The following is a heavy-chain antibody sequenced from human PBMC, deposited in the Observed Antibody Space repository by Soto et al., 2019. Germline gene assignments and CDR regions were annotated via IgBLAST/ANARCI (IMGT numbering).Heavy chain of an antibody. CDR1: GFTFRSYS. V-gene: IGHV3-23*01. Sequence: EVQLLESGGGMIQPGGSLRLSCAASGFTFRSYSMSWVRQAPGKGLEWVSSISGGVGNTYYVDSVKGRFTISRDNSKNTLFLQMNSLRXDDXXVYYCALGGVADWFDPWGHGTLVTVSS. J-gene: IGHJ5*02. CDR3: ALGGVADWFDP. D-gene: IGHD3-3*01. CDR2: ISGGVGNT.